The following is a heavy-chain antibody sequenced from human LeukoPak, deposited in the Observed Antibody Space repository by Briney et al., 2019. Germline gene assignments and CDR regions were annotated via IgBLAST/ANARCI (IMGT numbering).Heavy chain of an antibody. V-gene: IGHV1-18*01. CDR1: GYTFTSYG. D-gene: IGHD6-13*01. CDR2: ISVYNGNT. CDR3: ARGTGYSSSWHPGAGYQYFYMDV. Sequence: ASVKVSCKASGYTFTSYGINWVRQAPGQGLEWMGWISVYNGNTNYAQKLQGRVTMTTDTSTRTAYMEVRSLSSDDTAVYYCARGTGYSSSWHPGAGYQYFYMDVWGKGTTVTVSS. J-gene: IGHJ6*03.